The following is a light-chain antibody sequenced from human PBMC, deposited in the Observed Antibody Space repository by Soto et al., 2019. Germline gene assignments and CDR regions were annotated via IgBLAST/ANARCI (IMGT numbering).Light chain of an antibody. Sequence: QSVLTQPPSASGTPGQRVTISCSGSISNIGSNNVNWYQQLPGTAPKLLIYTNNQRPSGVPDRFSGSKSGTSASLAISGLQSEDEADYYCAAWDDSLNGPVFGGGSKVTVL. CDR2: TNN. CDR3: AAWDDSLNGPV. J-gene: IGLJ2*01. V-gene: IGLV1-44*01. CDR1: ISNIGSNN.